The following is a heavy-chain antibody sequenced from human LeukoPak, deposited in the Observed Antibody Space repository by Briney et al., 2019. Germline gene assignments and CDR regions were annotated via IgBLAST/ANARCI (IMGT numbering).Heavy chain of an antibody. V-gene: IGHV3-21*01. J-gene: IGHJ5*02. Sequence: PGGSLRLSCAASGFTFSSYTMNWVRQAPGKGLEWVSSISSSGNYINYADSVKGRFTISRDNANNSLYLQMSSLRAEDTALYYCGRHDVAWNGVQWFDPWGQGTLVTVSS. D-gene: IGHD1-1*01. CDR2: ISSSGNYI. CDR3: GRHDVAWNGVQWFDP. CDR1: GFTFSSYT.